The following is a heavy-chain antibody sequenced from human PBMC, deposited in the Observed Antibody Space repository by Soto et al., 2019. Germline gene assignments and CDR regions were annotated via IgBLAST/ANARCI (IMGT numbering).Heavy chain of an antibody. CDR1: GFTFSSYA. V-gene: IGHV3-23*01. CDR3: AKAPTYYYDSSGYYYPY. J-gene: IGHJ4*02. CDR2: ISGSGGST. D-gene: IGHD3-22*01. Sequence: GGSLRLSCAASGFTFSSYAMSWVRQAPGKGLEWVSAISGSGGSTYYADSVKGRFTISRDNSKNTLYLQMNSLRAEDTAVYYCAKAPTYYYDSSGYYYPYWGQGTLVTVSS.